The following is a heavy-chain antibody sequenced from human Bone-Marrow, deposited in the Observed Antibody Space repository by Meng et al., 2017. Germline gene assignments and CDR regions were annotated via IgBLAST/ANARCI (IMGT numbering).Heavy chain of an antibody. CDR1: GGSISGSSW. CDR2: IYHTGST. D-gene: IGHD2-2*01. V-gene: IGHV4-4*02. Sequence: QVQLQESGPGLVKPSGPLSLTCTVSGGSISGSSWWTWVRQPPGKGLEWIGEIYHTGSTNYNPSLKSRVTISVDKSKNQFSLKLSSVTAADTAVYYCARGYCSTTNCNWFDPWGQGTLVTVSS. CDR3: ARGYCSTTNCNWFDP. J-gene: IGHJ5*02.